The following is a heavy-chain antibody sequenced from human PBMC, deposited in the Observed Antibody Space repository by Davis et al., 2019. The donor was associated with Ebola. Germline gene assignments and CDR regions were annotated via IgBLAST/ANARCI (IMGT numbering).Heavy chain of an antibody. J-gene: IGHJ6*02. CDR2: MNPNSGNT. CDR3: ARVRTSERTRDFWSGNLSGYYGMDV. Sequence: ASVKVSCKASGYTFTSYDINWVRQATGQGLEWMGWMNPNSGNTGYAQKFQGRVTMTRNTSISTAYMELSSLRSEDTAVYYCARVRTSERTRDFWSGNLSGYYGMDVWGQGTTVTVSS. V-gene: IGHV1-8*01. D-gene: IGHD3-3*01. CDR1: GYTFTSYD.